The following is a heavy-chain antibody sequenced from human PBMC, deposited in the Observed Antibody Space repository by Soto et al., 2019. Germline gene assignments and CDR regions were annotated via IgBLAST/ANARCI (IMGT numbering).Heavy chain of an antibody. J-gene: IGHJ3*02. Sequence: ASVKVSCKASGYTFTSYGISWVRQAPGQGLEWMGWISAYNGNTNYAQKLQGRVTMTTDTSTSTAYMELRSLRSDDTAVYYCARGLGAVAVFHIFPYYYDSSGLDAFDIWGQGTMVTVSS. CDR1: GYTFTSYG. CDR3: ARGLGAVAVFHIFPYYYDSSGLDAFDI. D-gene: IGHD3-22*01. CDR2: ISAYNGNT. V-gene: IGHV1-18*01.